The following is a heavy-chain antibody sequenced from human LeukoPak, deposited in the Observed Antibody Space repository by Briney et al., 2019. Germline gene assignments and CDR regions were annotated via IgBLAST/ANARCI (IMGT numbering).Heavy chain of an antibody. D-gene: IGHD3-9*01. CDR2: ISAYNGNT. J-gene: IGHJ4*02. CDR3: ARDGGGTTRSYYDILTGYPAVFDY. CDR1: GYTFTSYG. V-gene: IGHV1-18*01. Sequence: ASVKVSCKASGYTFTSYGISWVRQAPGQGLEWMGWISAYNGNTNYAQKLQGRVTLTTDTSTSTAYMELRSLRSDDTAVYYCARDGGGTTRSYYDILTGYPAVFDYWGQGTLVTVSS.